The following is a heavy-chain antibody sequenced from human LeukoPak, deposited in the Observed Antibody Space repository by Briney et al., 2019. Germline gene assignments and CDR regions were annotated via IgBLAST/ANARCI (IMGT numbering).Heavy chain of an antibody. CDR3: ARSPGIAAAGTRYFDY. V-gene: IGHV4-34*01. D-gene: IGHD6-13*01. CDR1: GGSFSGYY. Sequence: SETLSLTCAVYGGSFSGYYWSWIRQPPGKGLEWIGEINHSGSTNYNPSLKSRVTISVDTSKNQFSLKLSSVTAADTVVYYCARSPGIAAAGTRYFDYWGQGTLVTVSS. J-gene: IGHJ4*02. CDR2: INHSGST.